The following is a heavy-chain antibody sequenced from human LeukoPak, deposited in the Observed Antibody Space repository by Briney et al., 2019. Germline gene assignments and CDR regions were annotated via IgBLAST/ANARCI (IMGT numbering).Heavy chain of an antibody. CDR1: GFTFSNAW. Sequence: GGSLRLSCAASGFTFSNAWMSWVRKAPGTGLEWVGRIKSKTGGGTTDYAAPVKGRITISRDDSKNTLYLQMNSLKTEDTAVYYCTTVFGVPDSPVGYWGQGTLVTVSS. D-gene: IGHD1-14*01. V-gene: IGHV3-15*01. CDR2: IKSKTGGGTT. J-gene: IGHJ4*02. CDR3: TTVFGVPDSPVGY.